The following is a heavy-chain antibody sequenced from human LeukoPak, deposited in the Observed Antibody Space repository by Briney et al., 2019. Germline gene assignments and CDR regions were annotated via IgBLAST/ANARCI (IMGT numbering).Heavy chain of an antibody. CDR2: ISSSGSTI. CDR1: GFTFSDYY. J-gene: IGHJ6*03. V-gene: IGHV3-11*04. D-gene: IGHD3-9*01. CDR3: ARAPCWLLCYMDV. Sequence: SGGSLRLSCAASGFTFSDYYMSWIPQAPGKGLEWVSYISSSGSTIYYADSVKGRFTISRDNAKNSLYLQMNSLRAEDTAVYYCARAPCWLLCYMDVWGKGTTVTVSS.